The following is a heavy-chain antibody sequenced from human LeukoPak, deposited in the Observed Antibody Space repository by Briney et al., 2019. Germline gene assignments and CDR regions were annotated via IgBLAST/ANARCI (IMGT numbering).Heavy chain of an antibody. D-gene: IGHD5-12*01. Sequence: SVKASCKASGFTFTSSAVQWVRQARGQRLEWIGWIVVGSGNTNYAQKFQERVTITRDMSTSTAYMELSSLRSEDTAVYYCAADPLVATPFGVDYRGQGTLVTVSS. J-gene: IGHJ4*02. CDR3: AADPLVATPFGVDY. CDR1: GFTFTSSA. CDR2: IVVGSGNT. V-gene: IGHV1-58*01.